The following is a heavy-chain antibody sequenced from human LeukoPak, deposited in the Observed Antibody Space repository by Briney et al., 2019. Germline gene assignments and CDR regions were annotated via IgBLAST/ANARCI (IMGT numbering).Heavy chain of an antibody. Sequence: PGGSLRLSCAASGFTFSDYCMSWIRQAPGKGLEWVSYISSSGSTIYYADSVKGRFTISRDNAKNSLYLQMNSLRAEDTAVYYCAPIYSSGYSAYDYWGQGTLVTVSS. V-gene: IGHV3-11*01. D-gene: IGHD3-22*01. J-gene: IGHJ4*02. CDR1: GFTFSDYC. CDR3: APIYSSGYSAYDY. CDR2: ISSSGSTI.